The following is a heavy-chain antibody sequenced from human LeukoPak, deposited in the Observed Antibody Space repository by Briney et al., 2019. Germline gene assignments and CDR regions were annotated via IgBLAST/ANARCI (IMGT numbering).Heavy chain of an antibody. CDR1: GVSINPYY. CDR3: ARDQGYTYGQTHYFDL. D-gene: IGHD5-18*01. J-gene: IGHJ4*02. V-gene: IGHV4-4*07. CDR2: VYASGTT. Sequence: TPAETLSLTCSVSGVSINPYYWSWIRQSAGKGLEGIVRVYASGTTNYHPSRNGRVTLSVDMSNNHFSLRLSSVTAADTAVYYCARDQGYTYGQTHYFDLWGQGILVTVSS.